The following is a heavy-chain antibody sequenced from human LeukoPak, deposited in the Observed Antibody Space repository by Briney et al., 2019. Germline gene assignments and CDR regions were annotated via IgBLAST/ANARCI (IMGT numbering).Heavy chain of an antibody. D-gene: IGHD6-13*01. Sequence: SGGSLRLSCAASGFTFSKAWMSWVRQAPGKGLEWVGRIKSKTDGGTTDYAAPVKGRFTISRDDSKNTLYLQMNSLKTEDTAVYYCTTVVAAAGTDYWGQGTLVTVSS. J-gene: IGHJ4*02. V-gene: IGHV3-15*01. CDR3: TTVVAAAGTDY. CDR1: GFTFSKAW. CDR2: IKSKTDGGTT.